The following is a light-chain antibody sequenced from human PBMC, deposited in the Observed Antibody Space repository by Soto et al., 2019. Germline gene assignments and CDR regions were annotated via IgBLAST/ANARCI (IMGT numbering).Light chain of an antibody. CDR3: QQYNNWPPYT. CDR1: QSVSNN. Sequence: EILMTQSPASLSASPGERATLSCRASQSVSNNLAWYQQKPGQAPRLLIYAASTRATGIPARFSGSGSGTAFTPTISSLQSEDFAAYYCQQYNNWPPYTFGQGTKLEIK. V-gene: IGKV3-15*01. CDR2: AAS. J-gene: IGKJ2*01.